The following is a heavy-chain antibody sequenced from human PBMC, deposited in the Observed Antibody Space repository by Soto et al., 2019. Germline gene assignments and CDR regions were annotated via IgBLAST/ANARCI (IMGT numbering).Heavy chain of an antibody. V-gene: IGHV1-2*04. CDR3: ARGEDIVVVVAAYTYGMDV. Sequence: ASVKVSCKASGYTFTGYYMHWVRQAPGQGLEWMGWINPNSGGTNYAQKFQGWVTMTRDTSISTAYMELSRLRSDDTAVYYCARGEDIVVVVAAYTYGMDVWGQGTTVTVSS. CDR1: GYTFTGYY. CDR2: INPNSGGT. J-gene: IGHJ6*02. D-gene: IGHD2-15*01.